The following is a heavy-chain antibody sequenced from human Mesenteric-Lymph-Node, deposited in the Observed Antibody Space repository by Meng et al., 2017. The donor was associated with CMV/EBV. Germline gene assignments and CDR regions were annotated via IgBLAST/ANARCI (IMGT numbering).Heavy chain of an antibody. D-gene: IGHD6-19*01. V-gene: IGHV4-34*01. CDR1: GGSFSGYY. CDR3: ASFKWLVGLGYYYYGMDV. J-gene: IGHJ6*02. CDR2: INHSGST. Sequence: SETLSLTCAVYGGSFSGYYWSWIRQPPGKGLEWIGEINHSGSTNYNPSLKSRVTISVDTSKNQFSLKLSSVTAADTAVYYCASFKWLVGLGYYYYGMDVWGQGTTVTVSS.